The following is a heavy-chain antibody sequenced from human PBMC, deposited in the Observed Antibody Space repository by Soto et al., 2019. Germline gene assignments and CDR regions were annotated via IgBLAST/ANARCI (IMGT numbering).Heavy chain of an antibody. CDR1: GDSITSPYCY. Sequence: SETLSLTCTVSGDSITSPYCYWSWNRRPPGQGLVWIGYIYYSGSTNYKPSLKSRVIISVDTSKNQFSLKLSSVTAADTAVYYCARLMSDYDILTGYYRRRLSRYYFDYWGQGTLVTVSS. CDR3: ARLMSDYDILTGYYRRRLSRYYFDY. J-gene: IGHJ4*02. D-gene: IGHD3-9*01. V-gene: IGHV4-61*01. CDR2: IYYSGST.